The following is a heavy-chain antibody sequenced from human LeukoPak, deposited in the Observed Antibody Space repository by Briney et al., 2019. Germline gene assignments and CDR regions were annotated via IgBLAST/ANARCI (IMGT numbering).Heavy chain of an antibody. J-gene: IGHJ6*02. CDR1: GGSFSGYY. D-gene: IGHD2-2*01. V-gene: IGHV4-34*01. CDR3: ARRLGYCSSTSCYEATYYYYYGMDV. CDR2: INHSGST. Sequence: PSETLSLTCAVYGGSFSGYYWSWIRQPPGKGLEWIGEINHSGSTNYNPSLKSRVTISVDTSKNQFSLKLSSVTAADTAVYYCARRLGYCSSTSCYEATYYYYYGMDVWGQGTTVTVSS.